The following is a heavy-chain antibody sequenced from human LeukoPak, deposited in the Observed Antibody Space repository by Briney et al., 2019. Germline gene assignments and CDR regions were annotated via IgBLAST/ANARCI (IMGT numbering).Heavy chain of an antibody. CDR1: GFTFSNYA. D-gene: IGHD3-3*01. V-gene: IGHV3-30*04. Sequence: GGSLRLSCAASGFTFSNYAMHWVRQAPGKGLEWVAIISYDGTKQFYADSVKGRFTISRDDSRSTLYLQMNSLRPEDTAVYYCTRDANDFSPRYYFDYWGQGTLVTVSS. CDR3: TRDANDFSPRYYFDY. CDR2: ISYDGTKQ. J-gene: IGHJ4*02.